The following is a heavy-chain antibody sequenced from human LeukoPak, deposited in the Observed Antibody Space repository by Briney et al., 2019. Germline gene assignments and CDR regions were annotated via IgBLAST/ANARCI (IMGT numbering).Heavy chain of an antibody. CDR3: ARGQIAPDC. V-gene: IGHV3-21*01. J-gene: IGHJ4*02. CDR2: ISTGSNYI. CDR1: GFPFSGYN. D-gene: IGHD2-21*01. Sequence: PGGSLRLSCAASGFPFSGYNMNWVRQAPGKGLEWVSSISTGSNYINYADSVKGRFTISRDNAKYSLYLQMNSLRAGDTAVYYCARGQIAPDCWGQGTLVIVSS.